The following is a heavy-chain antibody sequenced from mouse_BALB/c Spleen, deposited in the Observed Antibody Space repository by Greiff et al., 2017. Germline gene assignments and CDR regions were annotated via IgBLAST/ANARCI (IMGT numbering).Heavy chain of an antibody. D-gene: IGHD1-1*01. CDR1: GFTFSSYA. V-gene: IGHV5-6-5*01. CDR2: ISSGGST. CDR3: ARDGSRNYAMDY. J-gene: IGHJ4*01. Sequence: DVQLVESGGGLVKPGGSLKLSCAASGFTFSSYAMSWVRQTPEKRLEWVASISSGGSTYYPDSVKGRFTISRDNARNILYLQMSSLRSEDTAMYYCARDGSRNYAMDYWGQGTSVTVSS.